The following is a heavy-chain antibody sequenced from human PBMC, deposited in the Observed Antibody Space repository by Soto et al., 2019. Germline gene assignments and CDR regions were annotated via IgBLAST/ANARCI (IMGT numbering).Heavy chain of an antibody. Sequence: PSETLSLTCTVSGGSITSSPSYWAWIRQSPEKGLEWIGHIFYSGSTSYSPSLRSRVSISADTSKNQFSLKLSSVSAADAAVYFSVGFRSNNIFSYWGQGTLVTVSS. V-gene: IGHV4-39*01. D-gene: IGHD3-9*01. CDR2: IFYSGST. CDR1: GGSITSSPSY. CDR3: VGFRSNNIFSY. J-gene: IGHJ4*02.